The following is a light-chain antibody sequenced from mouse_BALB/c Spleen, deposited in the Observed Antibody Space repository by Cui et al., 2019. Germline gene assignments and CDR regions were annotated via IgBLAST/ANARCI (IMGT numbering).Light chain of an antibody. CDR1: QDINKY. CDR2: YTS. V-gene: IGKV19-93*01. CDR3: LQYDNLYT. J-gene: IGKJ2*01. Sequence: DIKMTQSPSSLSASLGGKVTITCKASQDINKYRAWYQHEPGQGPRLLIHYTSTLRPGIPSRFSGSGTGRDYSISISHLEHEDNATYYCLQYDNLYTFGGGTKLEIK.